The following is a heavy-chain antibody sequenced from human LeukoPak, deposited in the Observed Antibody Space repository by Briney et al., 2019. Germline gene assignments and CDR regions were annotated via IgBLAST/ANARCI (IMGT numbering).Heavy chain of an antibody. CDR2: ISWNSGSI. V-gene: IGHV3-9*01. J-gene: IGHJ4*02. CDR1: GFTFDDYA. CDR3: AKESPAYCSGGSCYSFDY. Sequence: PGGSLRLSCAASGFTFDDYAMHWVRQAPGKGLEWVSGISWNSGSIGYADSVKGRFAISRDNAKNSLYLQMNSLRAEDTALYYCAKESPAYCSGGSCYSFDYWGQGTLVTVSS. D-gene: IGHD2-15*01.